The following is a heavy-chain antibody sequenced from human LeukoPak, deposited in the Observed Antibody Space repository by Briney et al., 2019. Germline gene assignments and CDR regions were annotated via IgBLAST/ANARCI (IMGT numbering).Heavy chain of an antibody. CDR2: IYYSGST. CDR1: GGSISSYY. CDR3: ARDVRYCSGGSCYWFDP. Sequence: SETLSLTCTVSGGSISSYYWSWIRQPPGKGLEWIGYIYYSGSTNYNPSLKSRVTISVDTSKNQFSLKLSSVTAADTAVYYCARDVRYCSGGSCYWFDPWGQGTLVTVSS. V-gene: IGHV4-59*01. D-gene: IGHD2-15*01. J-gene: IGHJ5*02.